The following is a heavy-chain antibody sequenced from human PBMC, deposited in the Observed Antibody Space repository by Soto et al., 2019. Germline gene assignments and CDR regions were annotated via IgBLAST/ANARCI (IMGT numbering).Heavy chain of an antibody. Sequence: QVQLVQSGAEVKKPGSSVKVSCKASGGTFSTYAISWVRQAPGQGLEWMGGVIPIFDTVNYAQRFQGRVTITADESTTTAYIELSSLGSDDTAVYYCAADVGSTARAFDYWGQGTLVTVSS. J-gene: IGHJ4*02. CDR1: GGTFSTYA. CDR2: VIPIFDTV. CDR3: AADVGSTARAFDY. D-gene: IGHD1-26*01. V-gene: IGHV1-69*01.